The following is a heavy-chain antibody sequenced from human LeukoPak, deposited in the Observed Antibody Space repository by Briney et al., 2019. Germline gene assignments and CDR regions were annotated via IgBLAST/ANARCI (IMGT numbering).Heavy chain of an antibody. CDR3: ATGSVTTRYYYFFHMDV. V-gene: IGHV4-39*01. J-gene: IGHJ6*03. D-gene: IGHD4-17*01. CDR2: IYYSGNS. Sequence: PSETLSLTCTVYGGSINSTRYYWGWIRQPPGKGLEWIGSIYYSGNSYYNPSLKSRVTISVDTSKSQFSLKLTSVTAADTAVYSCATGSVTTRYYYFFHMDVWGKGTSVTVS. CDR1: GGSINSTRYY.